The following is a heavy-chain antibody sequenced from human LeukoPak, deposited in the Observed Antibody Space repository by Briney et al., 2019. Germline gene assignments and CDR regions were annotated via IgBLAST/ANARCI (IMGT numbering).Heavy chain of an antibody. CDR3: ARDLAYLASRWFDP. J-gene: IGHJ5*02. CDR2: IYTSGST. D-gene: IGHD2/OR15-2a*01. CDR1: GGSISSYY. V-gene: IGHV4-4*07. Sequence: SETLSLTCTVSGGSISSYYWSWIRQPAGKGLEWIGRIYTSGSTNYNPSLKSRVTISVDTSKNQFSLKLSSVTAADTAVYYCARDLAYLASRWFDPWGQGTLATVSS.